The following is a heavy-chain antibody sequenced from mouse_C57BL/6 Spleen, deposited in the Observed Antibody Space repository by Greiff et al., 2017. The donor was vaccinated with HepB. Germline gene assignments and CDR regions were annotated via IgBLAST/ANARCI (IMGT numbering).Heavy chain of an antibody. CDR3: ARGLRSLDY. D-gene: IGHD1-1*01. V-gene: IGHV3-6*01. CDR2: ISYDGSN. J-gene: IGHJ2*01. Sequence: EVQLVESGPGLVQPSQSLSLTCSVTGYSITSGYYWNWIRQFPGNKLEWMGYISYDGSNNYKPSLKNRISITRDTSKNQFFLKLNSVTTEDTATYYCARGLRSLDYWGQGTTLTVSS. CDR1: GYSITSGYY.